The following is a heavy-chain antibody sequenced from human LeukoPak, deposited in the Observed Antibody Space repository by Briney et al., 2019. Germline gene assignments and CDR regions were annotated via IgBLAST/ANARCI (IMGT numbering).Heavy chain of an antibody. CDR1: GFNFSDYY. Sequence: PGGSLRLSCVASGFNFSDYYMNWIRQSPGKGLEWISYMSSRSGIIYYADSVKGRFTISRDNSKNTLYLQMNSLRAEDTAVYYCAKVTIVVVPAAIGRYWFDPWGQGTLVTVSP. CDR2: MSSRSGII. V-gene: IGHV3-11*01. CDR3: AKVTIVVVPAAIGRYWFDP. D-gene: IGHD2-2*02. J-gene: IGHJ5*02.